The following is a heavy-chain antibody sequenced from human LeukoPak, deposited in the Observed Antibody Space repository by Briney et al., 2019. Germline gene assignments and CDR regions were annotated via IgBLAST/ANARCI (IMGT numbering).Heavy chain of an antibody. CDR3: ARRGIGWLRLCWFDP. D-gene: IGHD5-12*01. CDR2: IYHSGST. V-gene: IGHV4-30-2*01. CDR1: GGSISSGGYY. Sequence: SETLSLTCTVSGGSISSGGYYWSWIRQPPGKGLEWIGYIYHSGSTYYNPSLKSRVTISVDRSKNQFSLKLSSVTAADTAVYYCARRGIGWLRLCWFDPWGQGTLVTVSS. J-gene: IGHJ5*02.